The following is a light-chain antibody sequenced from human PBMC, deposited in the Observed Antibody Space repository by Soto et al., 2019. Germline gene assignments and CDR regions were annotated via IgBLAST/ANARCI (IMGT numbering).Light chain of an antibody. Sequence: DIVMTQSPLSLPVTPGEPASISCRSSQSLLHSNGYNYLDWYLQKPGQSPQLLIYLGSNRASGVPDMFSGSGSGTDFTLKISRVEAEDVGVYYCMHALQTLYTFGQGTKREIK. CDR2: LGS. V-gene: IGKV2-28*01. CDR3: MHALQTLYT. J-gene: IGKJ2*01. CDR1: QSLLHSNGYNY.